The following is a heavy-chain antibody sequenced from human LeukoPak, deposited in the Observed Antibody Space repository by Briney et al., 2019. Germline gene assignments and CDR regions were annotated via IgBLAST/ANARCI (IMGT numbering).Heavy chain of an antibody. CDR2: IYYSGST. J-gene: IGHJ6*03. CDR1: GGSISSYY. D-gene: IGHD6-13*01. Sequence: PSETLSLTCTVSGGSISSYYWSWIRQPPGKGLEWIGYIYYSGSTNYNPSLKSRVTISVDTSKNQFSLKLSSVTAADTAVYYCARVSFSGVGGSWTHPSYSYYYMDVWGKGTTVTVSS. V-gene: IGHV4-59*01. CDR3: ARVSFSGVGGSWTHPSYSYYYMDV.